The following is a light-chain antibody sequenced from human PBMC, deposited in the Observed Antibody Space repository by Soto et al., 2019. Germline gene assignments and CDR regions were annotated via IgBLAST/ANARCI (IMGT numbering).Light chain of an antibody. CDR3: QQLGT. Sequence: TLSCRASQSVSSSYLAWYQQKPGQAPRLLIYGASSRATGIPDRFSGSGSGTDFTLTISRLEPEDFAVYYCQQLGTFGQGT. J-gene: IGKJ1*01. V-gene: IGKV3-20*01. CDR2: GAS. CDR1: QSVSSSY.